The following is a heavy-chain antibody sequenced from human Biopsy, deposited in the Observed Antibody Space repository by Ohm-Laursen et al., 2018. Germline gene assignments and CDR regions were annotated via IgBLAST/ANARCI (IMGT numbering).Heavy chain of an antibody. D-gene: IGHD3-9*01. CDR3: AKGQDLTAGAEYFQY. J-gene: IGHJ1*01. CDR2: INPNSGTT. CDR1: GYTFTGYF. Sequence: SVKVSCKTSGYTFTGYFLHWVRQVPGQGLEWMGWINPNSGTTKIAENFQGSVTMTRDTSIKTAYLDLTRLTSDDTAVYFCAKGQDLTAGAEYFQYWGQGALITVSS. V-gene: IGHV1-2*04.